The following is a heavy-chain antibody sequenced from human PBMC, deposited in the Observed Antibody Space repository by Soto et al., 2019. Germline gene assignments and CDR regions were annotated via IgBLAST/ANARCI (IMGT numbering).Heavy chain of an antibody. J-gene: IGHJ4*02. CDR3: AIANYGDNDY. CDR1: GYIFPSCT. Sequence: QVQLVQSGAEVKKPGASVKVSCKAPGYIFPSCTISWVRQAPGQGLEWMGWISANNGNIKDAQKFQGRFTTTTDTSTSTADMELRSLTSDDTAMYYGAIANYGDNDYWGQGTLVTVSS. CDR2: ISANNGNI. D-gene: IGHD4-17*01. V-gene: IGHV1-18*01.